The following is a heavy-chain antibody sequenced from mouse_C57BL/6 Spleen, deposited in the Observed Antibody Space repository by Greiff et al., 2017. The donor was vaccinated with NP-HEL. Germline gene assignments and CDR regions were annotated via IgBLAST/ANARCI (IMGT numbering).Heavy chain of an antibody. Sequence: VQLQQSGAELVRPGTSVKLSCKASGYTFTSYWMHWVKQRPGQGLEWIGVIDPSDSYTNYNQKFKGKATLTVDTSSSTAYMQLSSLTSEDSAVYYCARLVTSYAMDYWGQGTSVTVSS. J-gene: IGHJ4*01. CDR3: ARLVTSYAMDY. D-gene: IGHD2-2*01. CDR1: GYTFTSYW. CDR2: IDPSDSYT. V-gene: IGHV1-59*01.